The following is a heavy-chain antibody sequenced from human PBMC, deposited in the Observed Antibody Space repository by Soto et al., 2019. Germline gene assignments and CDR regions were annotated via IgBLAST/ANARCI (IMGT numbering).Heavy chain of an antibody. CDR1: GFTFTGFG. CDR3: AKPIVRGWNYVQASADDV. D-gene: IGHD3-16*01. J-gene: IGHJ3*01. CDR2: LSGRGDSK. V-gene: IGHV3-23*01. Sequence: EGQLLESGGGLVRPGGSLRLSCAASGFTFTGFGMHWVRQAPGKGLEWLAALSGRGDSKYYAESVKGRFTISRDNSRDTLFWAMDSLRVEDSAVYFCAKPIVRGWNYVQASADDVWGQGTIVTVSS.